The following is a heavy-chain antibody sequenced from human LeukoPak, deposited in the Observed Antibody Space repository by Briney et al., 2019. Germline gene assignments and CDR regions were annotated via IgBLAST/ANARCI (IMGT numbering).Heavy chain of an antibody. Sequence: ASVKVPCKASGYTFTSYDINWVRQATGQGLEWMGWMNPNSGNTGNPQKFQGRVTMTRNTSISTAYMELSSLRSEDTAVYYCARGKGPKYYDFWSGYYKGSYYYYGMDVWGQGTTVTVSS. CDR1: GYTFTSYD. CDR2: MNPNSGNT. CDR3: ARGKGPKYYDFWSGYYKGSYYYYGMDV. V-gene: IGHV1-8*01. J-gene: IGHJ6*02. D-gene: IGHD3-3*01.